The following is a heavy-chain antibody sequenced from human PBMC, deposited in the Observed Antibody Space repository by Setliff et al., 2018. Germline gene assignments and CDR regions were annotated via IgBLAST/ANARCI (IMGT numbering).Heavy chain of an antibody. J-gene: IGHJ5*02. CDR3: ARDVWGAGTGWFDP. CDR1: DVSISGYY. V-gene: IGHV4-4*08. Sequence: TLSLTCTVSDVSISGYYWSWIRQPPGKGLEWIGYIHSSGRSNYNPSLKSRVTTSIDTSKNQLSLNLTSVTAADTAVYYCARDVWGAGTGWFDPWGLGTLVTVSS. CDR2: IHSSGRS. D-gene: IGHD1-1*01.